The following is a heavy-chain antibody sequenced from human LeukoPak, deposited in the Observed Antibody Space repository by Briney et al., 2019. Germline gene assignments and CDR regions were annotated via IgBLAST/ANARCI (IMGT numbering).Heavy chain of an antibody. Sequence: PSETLSLTCTVSGGSISSFYWSWIRQPPGKGLEWVSYIYYSGSTNYNPSLKSRVTISVDMSKNQFSLRLNSVTAADTAVYYCARSDSHSVASAGPYYYGMDVWGQGTAVTVSS. D-gene: IGHD6-13*01. V-gene: IGHV4-59*01. CDR2: IYYSGST. J-gene: IGHJ6*02. CDR3: ARSDSHSVASAGPYYYGMDV. CDR1: GGSISSFY.